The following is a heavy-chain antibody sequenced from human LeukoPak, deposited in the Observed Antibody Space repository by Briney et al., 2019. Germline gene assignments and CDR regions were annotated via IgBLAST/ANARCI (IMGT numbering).Heavy chain of an antibody. CDR1: GYTFTGYY. D-gene: IGHD6-13*01. V-gene: IGHV1-46*01. CDR2: INPSAGST. Sequence: GASVKVSCKASGYTFTGYYIHWVRQAPGQGLEWMGVINPSAGSTSYTQKFQGRVTMTRDTSTGTVYMELSSLRSEDTAVYYCARASAAGTTTPINYWGQGTLVTVSS. J-gene: IGHJ4*02. CDR3: ARASAAGTTTPINY.